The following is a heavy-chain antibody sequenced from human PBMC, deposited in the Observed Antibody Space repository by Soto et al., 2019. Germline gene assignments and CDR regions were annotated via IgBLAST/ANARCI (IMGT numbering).Heavy chain of an antibody. J-gene: IGHJ4*02. Sequence: LSLTFAVYGXSFSGYYWSWIRQPPGKGLEWIGEINHSGSTNYNPSLKSRVTISVDTSKNQFSLKLSSVTAADTAVYYCARWIQLWYDYWGQGTLVTVS. V-gene: IGHV4-34*01. CDR1: GXSFSGYY. D-gene: IGHD5-18*01. CDR2: INHSGST. CDR3: ARWIQLWYDY.